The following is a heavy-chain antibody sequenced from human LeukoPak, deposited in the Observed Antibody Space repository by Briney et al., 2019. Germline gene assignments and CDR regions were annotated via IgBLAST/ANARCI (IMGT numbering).Heavy chain of an antibody. CDR2: IYYSGST. CDR3: ARDMDYSNYAPDAFDI. V-gene: IGHV4-59*01. Sequence: SETLSLTCTVSGGSISSYYWSWIRQPPGKGLEWIGYIYYSGSTNYNPSLKSRVTISVDTSKNQFSLKLSSVTAADTAVYYCARDMDYSNYAPDAFDIWGQGTMVTVSS. D-gene: IGHD4-11*01. J-gene: IGHJ3*02. CDR1: GGSISSYY.